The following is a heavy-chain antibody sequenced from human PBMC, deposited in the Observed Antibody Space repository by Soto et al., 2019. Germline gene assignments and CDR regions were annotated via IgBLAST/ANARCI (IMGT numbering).Heavy chain of an antibody. CDR2: FTSNGYT. D-gene: IGHD3-10*01. J-gene: IGHJ4*02. Sequence: GGSLRLSCAASGFTFSTSGMSWVRQAPGKGLEWVSSFTSNGYTFYGDSVKGRFTISRDNAKNSLFLQMNSLRAEDTAVYFCARAFFGSGTHYRSDFDIWGPGTLVTVSS. CDR3: ARAFFGSGTHYRSDFDI. V-gene: IGHV3-21*01. CDR1: GFTFSTSG.